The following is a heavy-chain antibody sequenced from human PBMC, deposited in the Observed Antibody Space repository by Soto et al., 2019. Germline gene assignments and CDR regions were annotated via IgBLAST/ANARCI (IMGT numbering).Heavy chain of an antibody. J-gene: IGHJ4*02. CDR2: IISDGGRT. CDR1: GFTFSSYW. D-gene: IGHD1-7*01. Sequence: GGSLRLSCAASGFTFSSYWMHWVRQAPETGLVWVSRIISDGGRTSYADSVRGRCASSRDNAKNTLYLQMTSLRAEDTAVYYWARETYNWNYEIDYWGQGTLGTVSS. V-gene: IGHV3-74*01. CDR3: ARETYNWNYEIDY.